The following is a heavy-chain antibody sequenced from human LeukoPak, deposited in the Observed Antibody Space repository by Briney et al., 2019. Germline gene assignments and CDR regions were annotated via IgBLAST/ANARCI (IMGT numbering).Heavy chain of an antibody. D-gene: IGHD2-2*01. CDR3: ARGEYQLPGDS. CDR2: IKQDESEN. CDR1: GFTFTTYW. V-gene: IGHV3-7*03. Sequence: PGGSLRLSCAASGFTFTTYWMSWVRQAPGKGLEWVANIKQDESENYYVDSVKGRFTISRDNAKESLYLQMSSLRVEDTAVYYCARGEYQLPGDSWGQGTLVTVSS. J-gene: IGHJ4*02.